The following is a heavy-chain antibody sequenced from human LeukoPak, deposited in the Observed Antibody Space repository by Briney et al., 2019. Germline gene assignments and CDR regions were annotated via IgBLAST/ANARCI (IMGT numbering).Heavy chain of an antibody. CDR1: GFTFSSYS. CDR3: AKDEGYCSGGGCYGVDY. CDR2: ISSSSSYI. V-gene: IGHV3-21*04. D-gene: IGHD2-15*01. J-gene: IGHJ4*02. Sequence: GGSLRLSCAASGFTFSSYSMNWVRQAPGKGLEWVSSISSSSSYIYYADSVKGRFTISRDNSKNTLYLQMNSLRAEDTAVYYCAKDEGYCSGGGCYGVDYWGQGALVTVSS.